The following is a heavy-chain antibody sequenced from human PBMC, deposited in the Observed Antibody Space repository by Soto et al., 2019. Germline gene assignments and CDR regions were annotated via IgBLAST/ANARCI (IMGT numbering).Heavy chain of an antibody. CDR1: GFAFSDPY. V-gene: IGHV3-11*01. D-gene: IGHD4-17*01. Sequence: QVQLVESGGGLVKPGGSLRLSCAASGFAFSDPYMSWIRQAPGKGLEWISYISSSGSTIYYSDSLKGRFTISRDNAKKSLYLQMDSLTADDTAVYYCARGGASVTTPFDYWGQGTKVTVSS. J-gene: IGHJ4*02. CDR2: ISSSGSTI. CDR3: ARGGASVTTPFDY.